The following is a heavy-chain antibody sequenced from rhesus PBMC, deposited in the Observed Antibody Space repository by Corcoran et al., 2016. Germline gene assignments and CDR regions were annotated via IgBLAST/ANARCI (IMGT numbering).Heavy chain of an antibody. Sequence: QVQLQESGPGLVKPAETLSLTCAVSGGCISGYYWSWIRQPPGKGLEWSGNIDGNIACTNYNPPLKSRVTISKDPSKNQFSLNLSSVTAADTAVYYCARDAADIVVVVSATSSLDVWGRGVLVTVSS. J-gene: IGHJ5-2*02. CDR2: IDGNIACT. CDR3: ARDAADIVVVVSATSSLDV. D-gene: IGHD2-8*01. V-gene: IGHV4-81*01. CDR1: GGCISGYY.